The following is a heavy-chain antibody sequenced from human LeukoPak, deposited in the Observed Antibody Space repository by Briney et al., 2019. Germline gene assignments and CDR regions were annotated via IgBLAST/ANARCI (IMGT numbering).Heavy chain of an antibody. D-gene: IGHD2-2*01. CDR2: IIPIFGTA. CDR1: GGTFSSYA. CDR3: ARDLLPAAIFTNPGGDAFDI. Sequence: SVTVSFKSSGGTFSSYAISWVRQAPGQGLEWMGGIIPIFGTANYAQKFQGRVTITTDESTSTAYMELSSLRSEDTAVYYCARDLLPAAIFTNPGGDAFDIWGQGTMVTVSS. J-gene: IGHJ3*02. V-gene: IGHV1-69*05.